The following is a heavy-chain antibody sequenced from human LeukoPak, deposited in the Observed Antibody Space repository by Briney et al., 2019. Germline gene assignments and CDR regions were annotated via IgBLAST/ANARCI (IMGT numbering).Heavy chain of an antibody. Sequence: GASVKVSCKASGYTFTDYFMNWVRQAPGQGLEWMGWINPKSGGTVYAQKFQGRVTMTRDTSSSTAYMELSSLRSEDTAVYYCASSYERSAFDIWGQGTMVTVSS. CDR1: GYTFTDYF. J-gene: IGHJ3*02. D-gene: IGHD3-22*01. CDR2: INPKSGGT. CDR3: ASSYERSAFDI. V-gene: IGHV1-2*02.